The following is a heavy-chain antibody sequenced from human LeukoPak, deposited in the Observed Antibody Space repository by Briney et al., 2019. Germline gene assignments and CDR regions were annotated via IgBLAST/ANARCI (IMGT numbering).Heavy chain of an antibody. Sequence: PGGSLRLSCAASGFTFSVYAMTWVRQVPGKGLEWVSGISGSAGSTYYADFVKGRFTISRDSSKDMLYLQLNNLRAEDTALYSCARDRIDYFDPWGQGTLVTVSS. V-gene: IGHV3-23*01. CDR2: ISGSAGST. CDR3: ARDRIDYFDP. J-gene: IGHJ5*02. D-gene: IGHD4-11*01. CDR1: GFTFSVYA.